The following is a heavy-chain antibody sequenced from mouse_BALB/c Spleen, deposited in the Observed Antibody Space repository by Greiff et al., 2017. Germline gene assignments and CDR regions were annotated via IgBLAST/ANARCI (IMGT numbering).Heavy chain of an antibody. CDR3: ARHDAGTDY. D-gene: IGHD4-1*01. CDR2: ISSGGGST. J-gene: IGHJ2*01. CDR1: GFAFSSYD. Sequence: EVKLMESGGGLVKPGGSLKLSCAASGFAFSSYDMSWVRQTPEKRLEWVAYISSGGGSTYYPDTVKGRFTISRDNAKNTLYLQMSSLKSEDTAMYYCARHDAGTDYWGQGTTLTVSS. V-gene: IGHV5-12-1*01.